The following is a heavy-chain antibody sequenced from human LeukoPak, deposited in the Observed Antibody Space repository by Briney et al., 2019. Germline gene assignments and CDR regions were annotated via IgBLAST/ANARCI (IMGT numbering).Heavy chain of an antibody. Sequence: SETLSLTCTVSGGSISSYYWSWIRQPPGKGLEWIGYIYYSGSTNYNPSLKSRVTISVDTSKNQFSLRLTSVTAADTAVYYCARIKSSSNWLDPWGQGTLVTVSS. J-gene: IGHJ5*02. V-gene: IGHV4-59*12. CDR1: GGSISSYY. CDR2: IYYSGST. CDR3: ARIKSSSNWLDP.